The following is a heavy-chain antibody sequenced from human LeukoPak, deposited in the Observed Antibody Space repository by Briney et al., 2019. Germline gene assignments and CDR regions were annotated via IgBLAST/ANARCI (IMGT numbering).Heavy chain of an antibody. J-gene: IGHJ5*02. CDR2: IYYSGST. D-gene: IGHD3-22*01. CDR1: GGSISSGGFW. CDR3: ARAEVTYSSGYLRGGWFDP. V-gene: IGHV4-31*03. Sequence: SETLSLTCTVSGGSISSGGFWWTWIRQHPGKGLEWIVYIYYSGSTYYNSSLKSRVTISVDTSKNQFSLKLSSVTAADTAVYYCARAEVTYSSGYLRGGWFDPWGQGTLVTVSS.